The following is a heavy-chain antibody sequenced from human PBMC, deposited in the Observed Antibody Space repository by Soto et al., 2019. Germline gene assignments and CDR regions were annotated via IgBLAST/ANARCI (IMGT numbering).Heavy chain of an antibody. D-gene: IGHD1-26*01. V-gene: IGHV1-69*01. Sequence: QVQLVQSGAEVKKPGSSVKVSCKASGGIFSSYAISWVRQAPGQGLEWMGEIIPILNTPHYAQKFQDRLTITADESTRTASMELSSLRSDDTAVYYCARIGGVGAPPGADYWGQGTLLTVSS. CDR3: ARIGGVGAPPGADY. J-gene: IGHJ4*02. CDR2: IIPILNTP. CDR1: GGIFSSYA.